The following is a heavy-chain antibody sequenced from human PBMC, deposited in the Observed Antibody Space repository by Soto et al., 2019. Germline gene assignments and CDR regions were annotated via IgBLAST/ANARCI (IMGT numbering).Heavy chain of an antibody. CDR2: IKSKTDGGTT. D-gene: IGHD3-3*01. CDR1: GFTFSNAW. Sequence: VSLRLSCAASGFTFSNAWMSWVRQAPGKGLEWVGRIKSKTDGGTTDYAAPVKGRFTISRDDSKNTLYLQMNSLKTEDTAVYYCTTREYYDFWSGYSWGQGTLVTVSS. V-gene: IGHV3-15*01. CDR3: TTREYYDFWSGYS. J-gene: IGHJ5*02.